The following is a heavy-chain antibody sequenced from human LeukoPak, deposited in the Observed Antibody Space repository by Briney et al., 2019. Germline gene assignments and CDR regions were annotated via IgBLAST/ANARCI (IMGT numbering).Heavy chain of an antibody. CDR3: ARDSSGWYGEDYYYYGMDV. CDR2: IYYSGST. Sequence: SETLSLTCTVSGGSISSYYWSWIWQPPGKGLEWIGYIYYSGSTNYNPSLKSRVTISVDTSKNQFSLKLSSVTAADTAVYYCARDSSGWYGEDYYYYGMDVWGQGTTVTVSS. V-gene: IGHV4-59*01. D-gene: IGHD6-19*01. J-gene: IGHJ6*02. CDR1: GGSISSYY.